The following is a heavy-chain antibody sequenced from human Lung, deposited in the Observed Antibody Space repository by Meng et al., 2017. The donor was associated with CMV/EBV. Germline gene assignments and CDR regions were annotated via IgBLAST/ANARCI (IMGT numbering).Heavy chain of an antibody. D-gene: IGHD2-2*01. CDR2: MNPNSGNT. J-gene: IGHJ6*02. Sequence: ASVKVSCKASGYMFTTYDINWVRQATGQGLEWMGWMNPNSGNTGYAQKFQGRVTITTDESTSTAYMELSSLRSEDTAVYYCARGGYQLLVYYYYGMDVWGQGTTVTVSS. CDR1: GYMFTTYD. CDR3: ARGGYQLLVYYYYGMDV. V-gene: IGHV1-8*03.